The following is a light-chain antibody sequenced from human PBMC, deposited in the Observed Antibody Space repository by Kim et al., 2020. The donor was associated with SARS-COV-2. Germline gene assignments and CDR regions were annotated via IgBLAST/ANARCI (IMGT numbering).Light chain of an antibody. CDR2: GAS. CDR3: QQYNNWPPST. CDR1: QSVSSN. V-gene: IGKV3-15*01. J-gene: IGKJ4*01. Sequence: PQCERATLSCRASQSVSSNLAWYQQKPGQAPRLLIYGASTRATGIPARFSGSGSGTEFTLTISSLQSEDFAVYYCQQYNNWPPSTFGGGTKVDIK.